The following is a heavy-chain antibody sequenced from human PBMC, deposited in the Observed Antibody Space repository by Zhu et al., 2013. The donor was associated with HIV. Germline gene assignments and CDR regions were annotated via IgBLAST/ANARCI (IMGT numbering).Heavy chain of an antibody. Sequence: QVQLQESGPGLVKPSETLSLTCTVSGGSISSNNYYWGWIRQPPGEGLEWIATIYYSGSTFRTPSLKSRVTISVDTSKNQVFLNLSSVTAADTAVYYCARSLSGYDRTDYWGQGILVTVSS. CDR1: GGSISSNNYY. CDR2: IYYSGST. CDR3: ARSLSGYDRTDY. D-gene: IGHD5-12*01. J-gene: IGHJ4*02. V-gene: IGHV4-39*07.